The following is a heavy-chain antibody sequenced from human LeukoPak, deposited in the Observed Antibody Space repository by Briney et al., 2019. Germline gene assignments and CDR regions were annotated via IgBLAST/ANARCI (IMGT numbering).Heavy chain of an antibody. CDR2: ISGDGTAR. Sequence: GGPLRLSCAASGFTSSSYWMHWVRQVPGKGLVWVSRISGDGTARNYADSVKGRFTISRDDAKNTVDLQMNSLRGEDTAVYYCVRGRGSYGWFDPWGQGTLVTVSS. V-gene: IGHV3-74*01. J-gene: IGHJ5*02. CDR1: GFTSSSYW. CDR3: VRGRGSYGWFDP. D-gene: IGHD3-10*01.